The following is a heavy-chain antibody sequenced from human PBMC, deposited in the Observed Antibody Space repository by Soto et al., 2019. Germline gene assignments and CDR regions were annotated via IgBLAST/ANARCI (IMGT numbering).Heavy chain of an antibody. J-gene: IGHJ6*03. CDR3: AGRDCSGTNCYYLDYYYMDV. CDR2: IYYSGST. Sequence: QVQLQESGPGLVRPSETLSLTCTVSGGSFSSYYWTWIRQSPGKGLEWIGYIYYSGSTDYNPSLRGRPAISIDTSKNQFSRRLNSMTAADTAVYYCAGRDCSGTNCYYLDYYYMDVWGKGTTVTVSS. CDR1: GGSFSSYY. D-gene: IGHD2-2*01. V-gene: IGHV4-59*08.